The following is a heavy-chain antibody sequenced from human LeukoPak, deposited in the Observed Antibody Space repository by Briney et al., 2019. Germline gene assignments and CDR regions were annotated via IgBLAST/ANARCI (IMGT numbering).Heavy chain of an antibody. CDR1: GGSISSSSYY. CDR2: IYYSGST. V-gene: IGHV4-39*07. Sequence: SETLSLTCTVSGGSISSSSYYWGWIRQPPGKGLEWIGSIYYSGSTYYNPSLKSRVTISVDTSKNQFSLKLSSVTAADTAVYYCARDGNYYGSGSYYYYYYYMDVWGKGTTVTISS. D-gene: IGHD3-10*01. J-gene: IGHJ6*03. CDR3: ARDGNYYGSGSYYYYYYYMDV.